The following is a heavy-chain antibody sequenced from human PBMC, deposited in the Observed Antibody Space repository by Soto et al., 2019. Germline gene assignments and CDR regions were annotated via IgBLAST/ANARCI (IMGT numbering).Heavy chain of an antibody. CDR2: IGTSGKTI. Sequence: EVQLVESGGGLVQAGGSLRLFCAVSGFTFSSYEMNWVRQAPGKRLEWVSYIGTSGKTIYYADSVRGRFTISRDNAKNSLYLQMNSLRAEDTAVYFCARDPAIYSGKFDYGLDVWGRGTTVTVSS. CDR1: GFTFSSYE. V-gene: IGHV3-48*03. CDR3: ARDPAIYSGKFDYGLDV. J-gene: IGHJ6*02. D-gene: IGHD4-4*01.